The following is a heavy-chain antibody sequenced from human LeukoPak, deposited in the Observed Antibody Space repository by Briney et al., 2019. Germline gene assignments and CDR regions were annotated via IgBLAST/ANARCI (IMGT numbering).Heavy chain of an antibody. V-gene: IGHV3-30*18. CDR1: GFTFNNYA. Sequence: PGGSLRLSCVVSGFTFNNYAMSWVRQAPGKGLEWVAVISYDGSNKYYADSVKGRFTISRDNSKNTLYLQMNSLRAEDTAVYYCAKDLQAAGIFDYWGQGTLVTVSS. CDR3: AKDLQAAGIFDY. J-gene: IGHJ4*02. CDR2: ISYDGSNK. D-gene: IGHD6-13*01.